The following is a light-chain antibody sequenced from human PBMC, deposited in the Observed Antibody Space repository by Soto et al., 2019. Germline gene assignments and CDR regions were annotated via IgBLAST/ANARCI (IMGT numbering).Light chain of an antibody. CDR2: GAS. Sequence: EIVMTQSPATLSVSPGERVTLSCRASQSAGRKLAWFQQKPGQAPRLLIFGASTRATGVPDRFSGSGSATDFTLAINSLQSEDFAVYYCHQYNDWPRTFGKGTRVDIK. J-gene: IGKJ1*01. CDR3: HQYNDWPRT. CDR1: QSAGRK. V-gene: IGKV3-15*01.